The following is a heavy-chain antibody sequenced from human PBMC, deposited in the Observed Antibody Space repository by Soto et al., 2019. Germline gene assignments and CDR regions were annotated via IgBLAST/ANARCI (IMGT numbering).Heavy chain of an antibody. J-gene: IGHJ4*02. V-gene: IGHV3-74*01. CDR1: GFTFSSYW. Sequence: EVQLVESGGGLVQPGGSLRLCCAASGFTFSSYWMHWVRQAPGEGLVWVSRVNSDESTTSYADSVKGRFTISRDNARNTLYLQMNSLRAEDTAVYYCARVGTGRYDSDDWGQGTLVIVSS. D-gene: IGHD1-26*01. CDR3: ARVGTGRYDSDD. CDR2: VNSDESTT.